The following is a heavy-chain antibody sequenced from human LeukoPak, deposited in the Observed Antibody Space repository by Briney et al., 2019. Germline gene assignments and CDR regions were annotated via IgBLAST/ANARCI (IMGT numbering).Heavy chain of an antibody. V-gene: IGHV1-18*01. CDR3: ARAGVVPFFYYDSSGYVY. J-gene: IGHJ4*02. Sequence: ASVKVSCKASGYTFTSYGISWVRQAPGQGLEWMGWISAYNGNTNYAQKLQGRVTMTTDTSTSTAYMELWSLRSDDTAVYYCARAGVVPFFYYDSSGYVYWGQGTLVTVSS. CDR1: GYTFTSYG. CDR2: ISAYNGNT. D-gene: IGHD3-22*01.